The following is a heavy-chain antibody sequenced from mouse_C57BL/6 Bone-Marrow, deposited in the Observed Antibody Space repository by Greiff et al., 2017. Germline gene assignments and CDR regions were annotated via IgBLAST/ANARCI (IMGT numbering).Heavy chain of an antibody. CDR2: LDPSDSYT. CDR3: ARGGWLRFAY. Sequence: QVQLQQPGAELVMPGASVQLSCKASGYTFTSYWMHWVKQRPGQGLEWIGELDPSDSYTNYNQKFKGQSTFTVDKSSSTAYMQLSSLTSDDSAVYYCARGGWLRFAYWGQGTLVTVSA. CDR1: GYTFTSYW. D-gene: IGHD2-3*01. V-gene: IGHV1-69*01. J-gene: IGHJ3*01.